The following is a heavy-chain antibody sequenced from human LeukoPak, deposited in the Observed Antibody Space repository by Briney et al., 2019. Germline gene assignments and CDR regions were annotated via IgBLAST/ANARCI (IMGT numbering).Heavy chain of an antibody. CDR2: ISYDGSNK. J-gene: IGHJ3*02. D-gene: IGHD6-19*01. V-gene: IGHV3-30-3*01. CDR3: ARDDDYWQWPVSGAFDI. CDR1: GFTFSSYA. Sequence: GGSLRLSCAASGFTFSSYAMHWVRQAPGKGLEWVAVISYDGSNKYYADSVKGRFTISRDNSKNTLYLQMNSLRAEDTAVYYCARDDDYWQWPVSGAFDIWGQGTMVTVSS.